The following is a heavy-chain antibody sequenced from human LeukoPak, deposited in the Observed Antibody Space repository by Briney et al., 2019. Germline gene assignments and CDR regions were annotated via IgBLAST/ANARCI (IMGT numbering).Heavy chain of an antibody. V-gene: IGHV3-21*01. CDR3: ARTRPITGTAQFDP. D-gene: IGHD1-7*01. CDR1: GFTFSSYS. J-gene: IGHJ5*02. CDR2: FSSSSSYI. Sequence: GGALRLCCAAPGFTFSSYSMNWVRQAPGKGLGLVSSFSSSSSYIYYADSGKGRFTISRDNAKNSLYLQMNSLRAEDTAVYYCARTRPITGTAQFDPWGQGTLVTVSS.